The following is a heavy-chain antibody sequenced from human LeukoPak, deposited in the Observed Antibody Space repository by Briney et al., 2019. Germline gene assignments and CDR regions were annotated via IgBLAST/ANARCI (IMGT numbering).Heavy chain of an antibody. CDR3: ARLGYGGGINNDY. Sequence: GGSLRLSCAASGFTFSSYAMNWVRQAPGKGLEWVSGISGSGGGTYYADSVKGRFTISRDNSKNTLYLQMNSLRAEDTAVYYCARLGYGGGINNDYWGQGTLVTVSS. V-gene: IGHV3-23*01. CDR2: ISGSGGGT. J-gene: IGHJ4*02. CDR1: GFTFSSYA. D-gene: IGHD4-23*01.